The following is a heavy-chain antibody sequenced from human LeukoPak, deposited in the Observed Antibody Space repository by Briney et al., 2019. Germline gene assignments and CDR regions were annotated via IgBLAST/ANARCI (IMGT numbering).Heavy chain of an antibody. J-gene: IGHJ4*02. CDR3: ARVMGVLHGYYYDSSGYNTGTFDY. CDR1: GYTFTSYY. Sequence: ASVKVSCKASGYTFTSYYMHWVRQAPGQGLEWMGIINPSGGSTSYAQKFQGRVTMTRDTSTSTVYMELSSLRSEDTAVYYCARVMGVLHGYYYDSSGYNTGTFDYWGQGTLVTVSS. D-gene: IGHD3-22*01. CDR2: INPSGGST. V-gene: IGHV1-46*01.